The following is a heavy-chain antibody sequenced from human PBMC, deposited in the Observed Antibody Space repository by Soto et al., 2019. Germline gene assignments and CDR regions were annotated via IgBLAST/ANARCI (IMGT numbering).Heavy chain of an antibody. D-gene: IGHD6-25*01. CDR1: GFSLRSYE. J-gene: IGHJ4*02. Sequence: PGGSLRLCCAACGFSLRSYEMTWVRQAPGKGLEWVSYISSSGRIIYYAHSVKGRFTVSRDNAKNSLYLQMNSLRVEDTALYYCARETNHASGTNSLDFWGQGTLVTVPS. CDR3: ARETNHASGTNSLDF. CDR2: ISSSGRII. V-gene: IGHV3-48*03.